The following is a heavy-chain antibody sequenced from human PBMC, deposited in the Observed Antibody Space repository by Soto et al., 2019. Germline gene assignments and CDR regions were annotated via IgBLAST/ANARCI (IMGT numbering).Heavy chain of an antibody. D-gene: IGHD2-21*02. J-gene: IGHJ5*02. CDR1: GGTFSSYA. V-gene: IGHV1-69*12. CDR2: IIPIFGTA. Sequence: QVQLVQSGAEVKKPGSSVKVSCKASGGTFSSYAISWVRQAPGQGLEWMGGIIPIFGTANYAQKFQGRVTITADESTSTAYMELSSLRSEDTAVYYCARAPGRYCGGDCYSVGWFDPWGQGTLVTVSS. CDR3: ARAPGRYCGGDCYSVGWFDP.